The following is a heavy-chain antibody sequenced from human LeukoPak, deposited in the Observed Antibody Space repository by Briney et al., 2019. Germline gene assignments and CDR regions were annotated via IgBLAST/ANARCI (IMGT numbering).Heavy chain of an antibody. D-gene: IGHD3-22*01. V-gene: IGHV3-74*01. CDR3: ARSEGHYDSSGYY. CDR1: GFTFSSYW. J-gene: IGHJ4*02. CDR2: ISSDGSST. Sequence: GGSLRLSCAASGFTFSSYWMHWVRQAPGQGLVWVSRISSDGSSTNYADSVKGRFTISRDNAKNTLYLQMNNLRAEDTAVYYCARSEGHYDSSGYYWGQGTLVTVSS.